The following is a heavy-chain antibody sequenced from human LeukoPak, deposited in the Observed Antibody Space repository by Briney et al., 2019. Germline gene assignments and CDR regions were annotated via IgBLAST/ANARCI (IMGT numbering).Heavy chain of an antibody. Sequence: PGGSLRLSCAASGFTFSSYWMSWARQAAGKGLQWVASIEQDGSASYYVDSVKGRFTISRDNAKNSVYLQMNSLRAEDTAVYYCARGAYDSSSDHWGQGTLVTVSS. CDR1: GFTFSSYW. D-gene: IGHD6-6*01. J-gene: IGHJ4*02. CDR3: ARGAYDSSSDH. V-gene: IGHV3-7*05. CDR2: IEQDGSAS.